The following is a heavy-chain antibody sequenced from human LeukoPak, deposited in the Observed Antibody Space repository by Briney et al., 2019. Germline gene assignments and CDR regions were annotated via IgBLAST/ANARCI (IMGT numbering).Heavy chain of an antibody. D-gene: IGHD6-13*01. Sequence: PSETLSLTCTGSGGSISSYYWSWIRQPAGKGLDWIGRIYTSGSTNYNPSLTSRVTRSVDTSKNQFSLKLSAVTAADTAVYYCARDVGRYSSSWYLGWFDPWGQGTLVTVSS. J-gene: IGHJ5*02. CDR1: GGSISSYY. CDR3: ARDVGRYSSSWYLGWFDP. V-gene: IGHV4-4*07. CDR2: IYTSGST.